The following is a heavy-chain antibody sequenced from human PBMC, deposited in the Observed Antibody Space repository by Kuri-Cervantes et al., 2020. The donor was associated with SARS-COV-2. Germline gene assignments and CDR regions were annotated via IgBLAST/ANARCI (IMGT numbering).Heavy chain of an antibody. CDR3: VIAVAGSFDY. CDR2: ISSSSSTI. Sequence: GGSLRLSCAASGFTFSSYAMHWVRQAPGKGLEWVSYISSSSSTIYYADSVKGRFTISRDNAKNSLYLQMNSLRDEDTAVYYCVIAVAGSFDYWGQGTLVTVSS. CDR1: GFTFSSYA. J-gene: IGHJ4*02. D-gene: IGHD6-19*01. V-gene: IGHV3-48*02.